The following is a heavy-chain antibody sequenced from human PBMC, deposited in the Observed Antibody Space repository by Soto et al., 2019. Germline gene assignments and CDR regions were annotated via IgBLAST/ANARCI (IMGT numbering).Heavy chain of an antibody. V-gene: IGHV1-69*12. Sequence: QVQLVQSGAEVKKPGSSVKVSCKASGGTFSSYAISWVRQAPGQGLEWMGGIIPIFGTANYAQKFQGRVTITADESTTTAYMELSSLRSEDTAVYYCARDQADYGDYYYYGMDVWGQGTTVTVSS. CDR2: IIPIFGTA. CDR1: GGTFSSYA. J-gene: IGHJ6*02. CDR3: ARDQADYGDYYYYGMDV. D-gene: IGHD4-17*01.